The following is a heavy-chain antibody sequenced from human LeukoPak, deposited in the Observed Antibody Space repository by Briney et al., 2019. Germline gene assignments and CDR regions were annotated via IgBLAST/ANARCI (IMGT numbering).Heavy chain of an antibody. CDR2: ISGSGGT. Sequence: GGSLRLSCAVSGFSFSNYLMSWVRHAPGKGLEWVSAISGSGGTYYADSVKGRFTISRDNSKNTLYLQMSSLRGEDTAVYFCAKDLPRSKSFYYWGQGTLVTGSS. J-gene: IGHJ4*02. V-gene: IGHV3-23*01. CDR1: GFSFSNYL. CDR3: AKDLPRSKSFYY.